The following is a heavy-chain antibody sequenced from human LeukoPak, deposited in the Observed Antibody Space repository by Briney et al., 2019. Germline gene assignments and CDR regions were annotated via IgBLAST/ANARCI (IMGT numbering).Heavy chain of an antibody. Sequence: PGASLRLSCAASGFTFSSYAMSWVRQAPGKGLEWVSAISGSGGSTYYADSVKGRFTISRDNSKNTLYLQMNSLRAEDTAEYYCAKDTPLTMVRGVGGPMDVWGKGTTVTASS. V-gene: IGHV3-23*01. D-gene: IGHD3-10*01. CDR1: GFTFSSYA. CDR3: AKDTPLTMVRGVGGPMDV. J-gene: IGHJ6*04. CDR2: ISGSGGST.